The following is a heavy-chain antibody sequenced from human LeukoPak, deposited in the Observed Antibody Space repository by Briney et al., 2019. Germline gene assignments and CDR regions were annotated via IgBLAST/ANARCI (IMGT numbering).Heavy chain of an antibody. J-gene: IGHJ4*02. CDR3: AKDRNYYGSGSYYNIDY. CDR1: GFTFSSYG. CDR2: ISYDGSNK. V-gene: IGHV3-30*18. Sequence: QPGGSLRLSCAASGFTFSSYGMHWVRQAPGKGLEWVAVISYDGSNKYYADSVKGRFTISRDNSKNTLYLQMNSLRAEDTAVYYCAKDRNYYGSGSYYNIDYWGQGTLVTVSS. D-gene: IGHD3-10*01.